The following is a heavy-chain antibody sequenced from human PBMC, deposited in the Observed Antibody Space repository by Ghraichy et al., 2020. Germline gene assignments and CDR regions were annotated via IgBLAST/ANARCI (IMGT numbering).Heavy chain of an antibody. Sequence: GGSLRLSCAVSEFTFDGYPMTWVRQAPGKGLEWVSIIGADGRSTFYADSVKGRFTISRDKYKRTMYLKMNSLRADDTAVYYCAKEDGSSGEGAFDVWGQGTKVTVSS. CDR1: EFTFDGYP. CDR2: IGADGRST. CDR3: AKEDGSSGEGAFDV. D-gene: IGHD3-22*01. V-gene: IGHV3-23*01. J-gene: IGHJ3*01.